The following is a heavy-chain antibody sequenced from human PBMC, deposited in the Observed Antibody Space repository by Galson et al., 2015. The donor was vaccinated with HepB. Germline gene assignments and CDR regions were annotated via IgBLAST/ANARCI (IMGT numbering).Heavy chain of an antibody. CDR2: ISAYNGNT. CDR3: ARDPLSIVGATPVDY. J-gene: IGHJ4*02. V-gene: IGHV1-18*04. CDR1: GYTFTSYG. Sequence: SVKVSCKASGYTFTSYGISWVRQAPGQGLEWMGWISAYNGNTNYAQKLQGRVTMATDTSTSTAYMELRSLRSDDTAVYYCARDPLSIVGATPVDYWGQGTLVTVSS. D-gene: IGHD1-26*01.